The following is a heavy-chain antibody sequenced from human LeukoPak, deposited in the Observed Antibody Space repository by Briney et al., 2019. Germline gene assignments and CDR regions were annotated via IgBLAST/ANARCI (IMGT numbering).Heavy chain of an antibody. J-gene: IGHJ4*02. Sequence: PSETLSLTCAVYGXSFSGYYWSWLRQPPGKGLEWIGEFNHSGSINFNPFLKSRVPISEDPSKKQFFLRLRPVTGARPALYYCARGRRNGTGCLNGNYFDYWGQGTLVTVSS. CDR2: FNHSGSI. V-gene: IGHV4-34*01. D-gene: IGHD6-19*01. CDR3: ARGRRNGTGCLNGNYFDY. CDR1: GXSFSGYY.